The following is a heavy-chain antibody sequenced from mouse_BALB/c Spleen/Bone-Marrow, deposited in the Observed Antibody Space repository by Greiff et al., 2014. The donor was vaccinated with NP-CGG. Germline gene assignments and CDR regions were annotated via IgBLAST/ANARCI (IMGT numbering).Heavy chain of an antibody. CDR2: ISDGGSYT. D-gene: IGHD1-1*01. Sequence: EVKLEESGGGLVKPGGSLKLSCAASGFTFSDYYMYWVRQTPEKRLEWVATISDGGSYTYYPDSVEGRFTISRDNAKNNLNLQMSSLRSEDTAMYFCSRDYYGMYFDVWGAGTTVTVSS. J-gene: IGHJ1*01. CDR3: SRDYYGMYFDV. V-gene: IGHV5-4*02. CDR1: GFTFSDYY.